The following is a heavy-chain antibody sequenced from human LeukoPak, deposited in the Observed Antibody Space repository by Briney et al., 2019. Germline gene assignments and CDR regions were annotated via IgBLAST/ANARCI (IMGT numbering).Heavy chain of an antibody. J-gene: IGHJ4*02. CDR3: AKSYYDSSGYYHGDY. CDR1: GFTFSSYA. V-gene: IGHV3-23*01. Sequence: GGSLRLSCAASGFTFSSYAMSWVRQAPGKGLEWVSHIGNAGRGDYADSVKGRFTISRDNSRNTLYLQMNSLRAEDTAVYYCAKSYYDSSGYYHGDYWGQGTLVTVSS. CDR2: IGNAGRG. D-gene: IGHD3-22*01.